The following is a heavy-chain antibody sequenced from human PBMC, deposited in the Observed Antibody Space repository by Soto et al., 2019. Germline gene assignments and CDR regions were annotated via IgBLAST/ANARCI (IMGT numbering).Heavy chain of an antibody. CDR1: GGSISSGGDY. J-gene: IGHJ6*02. D-gene: IGHD3-3*01. Sequence: QVQLQESGPGLVKPSQTLSLTCTVSGGSISSGGDYWSWIRQHPGKGLEWIGYIYNSENTYYNPSLKSRVSISEDTSKNQFSLKLSSVTAADTAVYYCTRGRVANYYYYSMDVWGQWTTVTVSS. V-gene: IGHV4-31*03. CDR3: TRGRVANYYYYSMDV. CDR2: IYNSENT.